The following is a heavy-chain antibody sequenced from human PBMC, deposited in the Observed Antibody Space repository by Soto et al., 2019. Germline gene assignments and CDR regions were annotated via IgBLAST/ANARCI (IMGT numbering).Heavy chain of an antibody. CDR1: GFTFSNYA. V-gene: IGHV3-23*01. Sequence: QPGGSLRLSCAASGFTFSNYAMTWVRQAPGKGLEWVSAISGSGGSTYYADSVKGRFTISRDNSKNTLYLQMFSLRAEDTAVYYCAKDEGAVVPAAFGYWGQGTLVTVSS. CDR3: AKDEGAVVPAAFGY. J-gene: IGHJ4*02. D-gene: IGHD2-2*01. CDR2: ISGSGGST.